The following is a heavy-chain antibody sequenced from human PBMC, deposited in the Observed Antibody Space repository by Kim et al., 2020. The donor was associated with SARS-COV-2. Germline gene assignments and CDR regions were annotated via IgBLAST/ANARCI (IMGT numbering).Heavy chain of an antibody. CDR2: ISGSGGST. J-gene: IGHJ1*01. Sequence: GGSLRLSCAASGFTFSSYAMSWVRQAPGKGLEWVSAISGSGGSTYYADSVKGRFTISRDNSKNTLYLQMNSLRAEDTAVYYCAKDWRIAVAGTGGTEYFQHWGQGTLVTVSS. CDR1: GFTFSSYA. V-gene: IGHV3-23*01. CDR3: AKDWRIAVAGTGGTEYFQH. D-gene: IGHD6-19*01.